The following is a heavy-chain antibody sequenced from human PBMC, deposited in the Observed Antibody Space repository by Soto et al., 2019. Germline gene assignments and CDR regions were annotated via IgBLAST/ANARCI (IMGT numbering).Heavy chain of an antibody. J-gene: IGHJ4*02. CDR1: GGSISSSSYY. V-gene: IGHV4-39*01. D-gene: IGHD4-17*01. CDR3: ALWGYGDYGGIDY. CDR2: IYYSGST. Sequence: QLQLQESGPGLVKPSETLSLTCTVSGGSISSSSYYWGWIRQPPGKGLEWIGIIYYSGSTYYNPAFRSRVTLSVDTSKNQFSLKLSSVTAADTAVYYCALWGYGDYGGIDYWGQGTLVTVSS.